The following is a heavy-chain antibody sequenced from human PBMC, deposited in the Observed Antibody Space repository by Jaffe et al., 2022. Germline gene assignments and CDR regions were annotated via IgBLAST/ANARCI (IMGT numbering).Heavy chain of an antibody. CDR2: IYTSGST. V-gene: IGHV4-61*02. CDR3: ARSGVLRYFDWLPLAFDI. Sequence: QVQLQESGPGLVKPSQTLSLTCTVSGGSISSGSYYWSWIRQPAGKGLEWIGRIYTSGSTNYNPSLKSRVTISVDTSKNQFSLKLSSVTAADTAVYYCARSGVLRYFDWLPLAFDIWGQGTMVTVSS. J-gene: IGHJ3*02. D-gene: IGHD3-9*01. CDR1: GGSISSGSYY.